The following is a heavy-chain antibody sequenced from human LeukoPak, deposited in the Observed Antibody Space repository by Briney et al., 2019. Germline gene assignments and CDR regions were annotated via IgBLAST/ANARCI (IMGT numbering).Heavy chain of an antibody. J-gene: IGHJ5*02. V-gene: IGHV1-2*02. Sequence: GASVKVSCKASGYTFTGYYMHWVRQAPGQGLERMGWINPNSGGTNYAQKFQGRVTMTRDTSISTAYMELSRLRSDDTAVCYCARGFFLAARAWFDPWGQGTLVTVSS. CDR1: GYTFTGYY. D-gene: IGHD6-6*01. CDR2: INPNSGGT. CDR3: ARGFFLAARAWFDP.